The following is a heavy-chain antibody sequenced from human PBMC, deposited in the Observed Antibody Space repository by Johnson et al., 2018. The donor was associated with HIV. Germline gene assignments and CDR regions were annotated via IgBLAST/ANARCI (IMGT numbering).Heavy chain of an antibody. V-gene: IGHV3-30*02. Sequence: QVQLVESGGGVVQPGGSLRLSCAASGFTFSSYGMHWVRQAPGKGLEWVAFIRYDGSNKYYADSVKGRFTISRDNYKKTLYLQMNSRRAEDTAVYYCASPLEAAAGPMDAFDIWGQGTMVTVSS. CDR3: ASPLEAAAGPMDAFDI. J-gene: IGHJ3*02. CDR1: GFTFSSYG. D-gene: IGHD6-13*01. CDR2: IRYDGSNK.